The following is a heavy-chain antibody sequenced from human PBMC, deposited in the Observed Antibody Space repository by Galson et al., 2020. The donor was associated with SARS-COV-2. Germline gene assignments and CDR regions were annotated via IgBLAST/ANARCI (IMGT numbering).Heavy chain of an antibody. CDR3: ASGLGYCSGASCYPALEY. Sequence: GGSLRLSCETSGFPFSDYYMSWIRQTPGKGLEWVAYISGGSRTIFYVDSVKGRFTISRDNAKNSLSLQMSGLRVEDTAVYFCASGLGYCSGASCYPALEYWGQGALVTVSS. D-gene: IGHD2-15*01. J-gene: IGHJ4*02. V-gene: IGHV3-11*01. CDR2: ISGGSRTI. CDR1: GFPFSDYY.